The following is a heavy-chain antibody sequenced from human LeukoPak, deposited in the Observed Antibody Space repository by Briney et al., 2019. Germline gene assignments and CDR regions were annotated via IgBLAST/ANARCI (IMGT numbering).Heavy chain of an antibody. D-gene: IGHD3-22*01. CDR2: ISSSSSYI. J-gene: IGHJ3*02. CDR1: GFTFSSYS. V-gene: IGHV3-21*01. Sequence: GGSLRLSCAASGFTFSSYSMNWVRQAPGKGLEWVSSISSSSSYIYYADSVKGRFTISRDNAKNSLYLQMNSLRAEDTAVYYCARDCYYDSSGYLAFDIWGQGTMVTVSS. CDR3: ARDCYYDSSGYLAFDI.